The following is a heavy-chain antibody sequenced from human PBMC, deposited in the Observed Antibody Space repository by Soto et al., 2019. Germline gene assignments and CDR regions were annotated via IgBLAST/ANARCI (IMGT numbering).Heavy chain of an antibody. V-gene: IGHV3-21*01. D-gene: IGHD2-2*01. CDR3: ASGGYCSSTSCHYNYGMDV. J-gene: IGHJ6*02. CDR1: GFTFSSYS. Sequence: GGSLRLSCAASGFTFSSYSMNWVRQAPGKGLEWVSSISSSSSYIYYADSVKGRFTISRGNAKNSLYLQMNSLRAEDTAVYYCASGGYCSSTSCHYNYGMDVWGQGTTVTVSS. CDR2: ISSSSSYI.